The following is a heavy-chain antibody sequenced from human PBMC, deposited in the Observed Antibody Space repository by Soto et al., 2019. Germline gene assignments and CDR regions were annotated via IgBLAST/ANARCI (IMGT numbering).Heavy chain of an antibody. V-gene: IGHV4-61*03. Sequence: SETLSLTCTVSGCSISSGDYYWSWLRQPPGKGLEWIGYIYHSGSTNYNPSLKSRVTISVDTSKNHFSLKLTSVTAADTAVYYCARGSSYGYADYWGQGTLVTVSS. D-gene: IGHD5-18*01. CDR1: GCSISSGDYY. CDR3: ARGSSYGYADY. J-gene: IGHJ4*02. CDR2: IYHSGST.